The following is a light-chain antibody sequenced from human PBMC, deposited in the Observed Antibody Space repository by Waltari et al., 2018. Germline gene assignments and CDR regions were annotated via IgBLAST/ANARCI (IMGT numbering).Light chain of an antibody. Sequence: QSVLTQPPSVSGAPGQRVTLSCTGSGSNLGADDVHWYQHRPGKAPTLLIYGVNNRPSGVPDRFFGSKSGTSASLAITSLRAEDEGVYYCQSYDTSLSVVFGGGTKLTVL. CDR1: GSNLGADD. CDR3: QSYDTSLSVV. V-gene: IGLV1-40*01. J-gene: IGLJ2*01. CDR2: GVN.